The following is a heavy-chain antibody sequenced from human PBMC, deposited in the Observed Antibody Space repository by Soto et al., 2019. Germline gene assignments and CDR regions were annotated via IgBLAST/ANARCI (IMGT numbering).Heavy chain of an antibody. CDR3: ARRGGSEYDFWSGYYTGGHYYYYYGMDV. Sequence: ASVKVSCKASGYTFASYDINWVRQATGQGLEWMGWMNPNSGNTGYAQKFQGRVTMTRNTSISTAYMELSSLRSEDTAVYYCARRGGSEYDFWSGYYTGGHYYYYYGMDVWGQGTTVTVSS. V-gene: IGHV1-8*01. J-gene: IGHJ6*02. CDR1: GYTFASYD. CDR2: MNPNSGNT. D-gene: IGHD3-3*01.